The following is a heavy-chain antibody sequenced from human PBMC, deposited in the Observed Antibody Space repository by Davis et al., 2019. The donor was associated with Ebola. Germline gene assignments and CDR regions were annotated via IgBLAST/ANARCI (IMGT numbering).Heavy chain of an antibody. V-gene: IGHV3-30*02. CDR2: IQYDGSSK. CDR1: GFTFSSYG. D-gene: IGHD1-26*01. CDR3: AKGGGGYSADS. Sequence: GGSLRLSCAASGFTFSSYGMNWVRQAPGKGLEWVAFIQYDGSSKYCADSVKGRFTISRDNSKNTLCLQMNSLRAEDTAVYYCAKGGGGYSADSWGQGTLVTVSS. J-gene: IGHJ4*02.